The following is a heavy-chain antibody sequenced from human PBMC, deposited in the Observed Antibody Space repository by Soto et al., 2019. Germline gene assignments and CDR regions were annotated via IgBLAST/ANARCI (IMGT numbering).Heavy chain of an antibody. D-gene: IGHD4-4*01. V-gene: IGHV4-59*08. CDR3: ARSGGLQHIDY. CDR1: GGSISSYY. Sequence: SETLSLTCTVSGGSISSYYWSWIRQPPGKGLEWIGYIYYSGSTNYNPSLKSRVTISVDTSKNQFSLKLSSVTAADTAVHYCARSGGLQHIDYWGQGTLVTVSS. J-gene: IGHJ4*02. CDR2: IYYSGST.